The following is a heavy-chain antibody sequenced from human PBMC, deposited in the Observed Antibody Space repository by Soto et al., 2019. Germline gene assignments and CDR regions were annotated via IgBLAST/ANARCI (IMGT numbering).Heavy chain of an antibody. CDR1: GYTFTSYY. CDR3: ARTSIAASPAYYFAY. CDR2: INPSGGST. V-gene: IGHV1-46*01. J-gene: IGHJ4*02. Sequence: GASVKVSCKASGYTFTSYYMHWVRQAPGQGLELMGIINPSGGSTSYAQKFQGRVTMTRXXXXXXVXMXLXXXXAEXTAVYYCARTSIAASPAYYFAYWGQGTLVTVSS. D-gene: IGHD6-6*01.